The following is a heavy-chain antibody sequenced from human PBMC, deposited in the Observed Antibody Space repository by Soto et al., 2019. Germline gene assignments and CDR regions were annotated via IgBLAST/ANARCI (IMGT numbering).Heavy chain of an antibody. Sequence: TSETLSLTCTVSGGSFSGYFWTWIRQPPGKGLEWLAEINHSGITNYNPSVESRVSMSEDTSKNQFSLRLYSVTAADTAVYYCVRGPYNYNSRYFDYWGQGTLVTVSS. D-gene: IGHD1-1*01. CDR1: GGSFSGYF. CDR2: INHSGIT. V-gene: IGHV4-34*01. CDR3: VRGPYNYNSRYFDY. J-gene: IGHJ4*02.